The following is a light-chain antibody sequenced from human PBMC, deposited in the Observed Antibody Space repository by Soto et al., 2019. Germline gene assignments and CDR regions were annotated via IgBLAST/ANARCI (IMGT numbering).Light chain of an antibody. J-gene: IGKJ4*01. CDR3: QQYYSTPRS. CDR1: QSLLHSNGNNY. CDR2: LGS. V-gene: IGKV2-28*01. Sequence: DMVMTQSPLSLPVTPGESASISCRSSQSLLHSNGNNYLDWYLQKPGQSLQLLIYLGSNRASGVPDRFSGSGSGTEFTLPINSLQAEDVAVYYCQQYYSTPRSFGGGTKVDIK.